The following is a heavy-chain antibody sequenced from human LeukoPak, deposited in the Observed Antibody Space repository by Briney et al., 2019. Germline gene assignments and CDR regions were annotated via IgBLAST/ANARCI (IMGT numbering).Heavy chain of an antibody. J-gene: IGHJ4*02. V-gene: IGHV3-48*02. Sequence: GGSLRLSCAASGFTFSSYSMNWVRQAPGRGLEWISYIISGGSIVSYADSVKGRFTISRDNAKSSLYLQMNSLTDEDTALYYCVREGFYSGYDRWGQGTLVTVSS. CDR3: VREGFYSGYDR. D-gene: IGHD5-12*01. CDR2: IISGGSIV. CDR1: GFTFSSYS.